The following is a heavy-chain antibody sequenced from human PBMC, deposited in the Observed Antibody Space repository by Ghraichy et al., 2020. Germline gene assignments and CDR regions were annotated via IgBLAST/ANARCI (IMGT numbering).Heavy chain of an antibody. J-gene: IGHJ4*02. CDR1: GYSFTSYS. D-gene: IGHD2-2*01. CDR3: VREGCCGGTSCPLDS. Sequence: ASVKVSCKSSGYSFTSYSIDWVRQAPGQGLELVVWISGYNGYTHYAQKLQGILTMTTDTSTSTTYMYLRGLTSDDTAVSYFVREGCCGGTSCPLDSWGQGNLVTVSS. V-gene: IGHV1-18*04. CDR2: ISGYNGYT.